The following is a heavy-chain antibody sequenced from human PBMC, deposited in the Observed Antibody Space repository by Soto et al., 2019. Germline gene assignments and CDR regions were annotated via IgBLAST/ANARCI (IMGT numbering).Heavy chain of an antibody. CDR2: ISGSGRTT. D-gene: IGHD3-16*01. CDR1: GFTFGTYA. CDR3: AKFRGPSYSYYYMDV. V-gene: IGHV3-23*01. J-gene: IGHJ6*03. Sequence: EVQLLESGGGLVQPGGSLRLYCAASGFTFGTYAMKWLRQAPGRGLECVSFISGSGRTTYYAESVKGRLTVSRDNSKSTMYLQTNSLRAEDTALYYCAKFRGPSYSYYYMDVWGKGTTVTVSS.